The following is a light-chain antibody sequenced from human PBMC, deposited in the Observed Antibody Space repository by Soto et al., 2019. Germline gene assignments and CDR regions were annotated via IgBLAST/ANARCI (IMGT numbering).Light chain of an antibody. CDR2: GAS. Sequence: EFVLTQSPGTLSLSPGERATLSCRASQSVSSSYLAWYQQKPGQAPRLLIYGASTRATGIPDRFSGSGSGTDFTLTISRLEPKDFAVYYCQQYGFSSMFTFGQGTKLEIK. CDR1: QSVSSSY. CDR3: QQYGFSSMFT. V-gene: IGKV3-20*01. J-gene: IGKJ2*01.